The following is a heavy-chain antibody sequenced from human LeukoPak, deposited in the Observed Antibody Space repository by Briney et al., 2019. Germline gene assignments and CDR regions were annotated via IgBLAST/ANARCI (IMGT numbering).Heavy chain of an antibody. CDR2: ISGSGGTT. D-gene: IGHD6-13*01. V-gene: IGHV3-23*01. J-gene: IGHJ4*02. Sequence: PGGSLRLSCAASGFTFSKYGMSWVRQAPGKGLEWVSVISGSGGTTYYADSVKGRFTISRDNSKNTLYLQMNSLRAEDTAVYYCAKDPRRYSRTGGYFDYWGQGTLVTVSS. CDR3: AKDPRRYSRTGGYFDY. CDR1: GFTFSKYG.